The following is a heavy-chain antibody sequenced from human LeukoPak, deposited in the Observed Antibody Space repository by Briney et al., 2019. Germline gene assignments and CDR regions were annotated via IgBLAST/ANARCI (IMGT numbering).Heavy chain of an antibody. Sequence: ASVKVSRKASGGTFSSYAISWERQAPGQGLEWMGWINPNSGATNYAQNFQGRVTMTRDTSISTAYMELSRLTSDDTAVYYCARLSGNYYAGLDYWGQGTLVTVSS. CDR3: ARLSGNYYAGLDY. V-gene: IGHV1-2*02. J-gene: IGHJ4*02. D-gene: IGHD1-26*01. CDR2: INPNSGAT. CDR1: GGTFSSYA.